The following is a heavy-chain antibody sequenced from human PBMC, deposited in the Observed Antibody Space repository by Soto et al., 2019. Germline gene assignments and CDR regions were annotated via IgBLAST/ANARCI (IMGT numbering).Heavy chain of an antibody. J-gene: IGHJ6*02. CDR2: IKPNSGDT. V-gene: IGHV1-2*02. CDR3: ARAGIAAPRSGEYAMDV. CDR1: GYTFSGYY. D-gene: IGHD6-13*01. Sequence: QVQLVQSGAEVKKPGASVRVFCKASGYTFSGYYIHWVRQAPGQGLEWMGWIKPNSGDTRYALRFQGRVTMTRDTSISTAHMEVSSLRSDDTALYYCARAGIAAPRSGEYAMDVWGQGTTVTVSS.